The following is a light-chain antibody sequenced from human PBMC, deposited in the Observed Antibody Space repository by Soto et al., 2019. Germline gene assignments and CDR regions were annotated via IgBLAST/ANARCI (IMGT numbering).Light chain of an antibody. CDR3: QQYNNWPLT. J-gene: IGKJ4*01. Sequence: EIVMTQSPATLSLSPGERATLSCRASQSIGSYLAWYQHKLGQPPRLLIYGASTRATGIPARFSGSGSGTEFTLTISSLQSEDFAVYYCQQYNNWPLTFGGGTKVDIK. CDR2: GAS. V-gene: IGKV3-15*01. CDR1: QSIGSY.